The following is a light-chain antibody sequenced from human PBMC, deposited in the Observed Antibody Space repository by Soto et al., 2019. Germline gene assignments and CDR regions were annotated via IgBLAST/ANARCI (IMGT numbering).Light chain of an antibody. V-gene: IGLV1-44*01. Sequence: QSVLTQPPSASGTPGQRVTISCSGSSSNIGSNTVNWYQQLPGTAPHLLIYSNNQRPSGVPSRFSCSKSGTSASLAISGLQSEDEADYYCAAWDDSLNGVVFGGGTKVTVL. CDR1: SSNIGSNT. CDR2: SNN. CDR3: AAWDDSLNGVV. J-gene: IGLJ2*01.